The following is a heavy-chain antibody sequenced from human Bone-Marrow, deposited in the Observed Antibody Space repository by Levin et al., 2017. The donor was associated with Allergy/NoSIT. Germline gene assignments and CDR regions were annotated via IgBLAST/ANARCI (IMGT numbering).Heavy chain of an antibody. CDR3: ARDLGDYEDFDL. D-gene: IGHD4-17*01. V-gene: IGHV1-2*02. Sequence: EASVKVSCKASGYSFIGYYMHWVRQAPGQGLEWMGWINPNSGDTHYAPKFQGRVTLTRDTSINAAYMELNNLRSDDTAVYFCARDLGDYEDFDLWGRGTLITVSS. CDR2: INPNSGDT. J-gene: IGHJ2*01. CDR1: GYSFIGYY.